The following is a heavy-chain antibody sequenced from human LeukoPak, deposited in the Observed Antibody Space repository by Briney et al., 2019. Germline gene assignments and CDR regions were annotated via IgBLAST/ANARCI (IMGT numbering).Heavy chain of an antibody. CDR1: GDSVTGYF. CDR2: IYYSGST. V-gene: IGHV4-59*08. D-gene: IGHD2/OR15-2a*01. Sequence: SETLSLTCTVFGDSVTGYFLNWVRQPPGKGLEWIGYIYYSGSTNYNPSLKSRVTISVDTSKNQFSLKLSSVTAADTAVYYCARWVISRSGFDYWGQGTLVTVSS. J-gene: IGHJ4*02. CDR3: ARWVISRSGFDY.